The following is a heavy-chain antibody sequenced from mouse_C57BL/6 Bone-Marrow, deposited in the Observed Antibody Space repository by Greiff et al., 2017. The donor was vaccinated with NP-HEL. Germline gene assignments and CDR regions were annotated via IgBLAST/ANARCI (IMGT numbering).Heavy chain of an antibody. CDR1: GYAFSSYW. CDR2: IYPGDGDT. V-gene: IGHV1-80*01. J-gene: IGHJ3*01. Sequence: QVQLKESGAELVKPGASVKISCKASGYAFSSYWMNWVKQRPGKGLEWIGQIYPGDGDTNYNGKFKGKATLTADKSSSTAYMQLSSLTSEDSAVYFCAREGWPGWFAYWGQGTLVTVSA. D-gene: IGHD3-3*01. CDR3: AREGWPGWFAY.